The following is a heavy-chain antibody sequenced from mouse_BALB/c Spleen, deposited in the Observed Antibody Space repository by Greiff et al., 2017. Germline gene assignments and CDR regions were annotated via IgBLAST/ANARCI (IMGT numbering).Heavy chain of an antibody. J-gene: IGHJ4*01. Sequence: QVQLQQPGAELVRPGVSVKLSCKASGYTFTSYWMHWIKQRPGQGLEWIGRIYPGDGDTNYNGKFKGKATLTADKSSSTAYMQLSSLTSVDSAVYFCARSYYRGYYAMDYWGQGTSVTVSS. CDR2: IYPGDGDT. CDR1: GYTFTSYW. CDR3: ARSYYRGYYAMDY. V-gene: IGHV1-80*01. D-gene: IGHD2-12*01.